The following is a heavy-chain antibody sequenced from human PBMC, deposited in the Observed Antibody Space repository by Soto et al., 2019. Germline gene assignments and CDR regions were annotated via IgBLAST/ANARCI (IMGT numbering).Heavy chain of an antibody. CDR2: ITHSGST. D-gene: IGHD2-8*02. V-gene: IGHV4-34*01. CDR1: GVTFNGYY. J-gene: IGHJ4*02. Sequence: HVQLQQWGAGLLKPSETLSLTCAVYGVTFNGYYWTWIRQPPGTGLEWIGEITHSGSTNYNPSIKSRVTLSVDTSKYQFSLNLTSVTAADTAVYYCARVKITGLFDYWGQGNLVTVSS. CDR3: ARVKITGLFDY.